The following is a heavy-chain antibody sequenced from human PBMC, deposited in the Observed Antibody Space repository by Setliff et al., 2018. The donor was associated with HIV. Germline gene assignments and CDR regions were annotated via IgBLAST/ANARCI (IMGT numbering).Heavy chain of an antibody. D-gene: IGHD2-2*01. CDR2: ISGSSTYI. CDR1: GFTFGDYA. Sequence: GGSLRLSCTASGFTFGDYAMTWVRQAPGKGLEWVSAISGSSTYIYYADSVKGRFTISRDNSKNTLFLQMNSPRAEDTAVYYCAKSRDYQLLHYYGVDVWGQGTTVTVSS. V-gene: IGHV3-23*01. CDR3: AKSRDYQLLHYYGVDV. J-gene: IGHJ6*02.